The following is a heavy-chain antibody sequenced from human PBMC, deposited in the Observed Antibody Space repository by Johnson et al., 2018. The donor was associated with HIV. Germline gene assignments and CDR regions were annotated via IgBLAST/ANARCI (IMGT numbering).Heavy chain of an antibody. CDR3: ARVQSLQWELLDGDAFDI. V-gene: IGHV3-30*04. CDR2: MSYDGSSK. Sequence: QVQLVESGGGVVQPGRSLRLSCAASGFTFSSYAMHWVSQAPGKGLVWVAVMSYDGSSKYYADSVKGLFPTPRDNAKNSLYLQMNSLRAEDTAVYYCARVQSLQWELLDGDAFDIWGQGTMVTVSS. J-gene: IGHJ3*02. CDR1: GFTFSSYA. D-gene: IGHD1-26*01.